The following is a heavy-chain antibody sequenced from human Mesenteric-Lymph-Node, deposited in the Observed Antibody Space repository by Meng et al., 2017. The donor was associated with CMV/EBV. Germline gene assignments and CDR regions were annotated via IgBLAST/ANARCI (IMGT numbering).Heavy chain of an antibody. V-gene: IGHV3-53*01. CDR2: IYNDGRT. CDR3: HGFGGNSF. Sequence: GESLKISCAVSGFNVGNNHVNWVRQAPGKGLEWVSVIYNDGRTGYADSVKGRFAISRDNSINRAYLQMNGLRVVDTAMYFCHGFGGNSFWGQGTLVTVSS. CDR1: GFNVGNNH. J-gene: IGHJ4*02. D-gene: IGHD3-16*01.